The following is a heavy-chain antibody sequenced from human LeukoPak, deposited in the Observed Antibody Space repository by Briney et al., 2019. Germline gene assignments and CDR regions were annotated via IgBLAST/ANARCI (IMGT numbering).Heavy chain of an antibody. D-gene: IGHD2-15*01. J-gene: IGHJ4*02. CDR2: MSSTGDTI. CDR3: ARDGGYCSASNCHGVVY. V-gene: IGHV3-11*01. CDR1: GFTFSDYY. Sequence: PGGSLRLSCVASGFTFSDYYMSWIRQAPGKGLEWVSYMSSTGDTIYYADSVKGRFTISRDNAKNSLFLQMNSLRAEDTAVYYCARDGGYCSASNCHGVVYWGQGTRVTVSS.